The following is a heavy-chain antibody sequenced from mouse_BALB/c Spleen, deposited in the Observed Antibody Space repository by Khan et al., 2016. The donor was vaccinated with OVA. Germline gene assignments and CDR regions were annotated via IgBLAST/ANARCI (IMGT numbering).Heavy chain of an antibody. CDR3: TRRYYGRSGFDY. V-gene: IGHV1-15*01. J-gene: IGHJ2*01. Sequence: QVQLQQSGAELVRPGASVTLSCKASGYTFTDYEMHWVKQTPVHGLEWIGAIDPETGGTAYNQKFKGKATLTADTSSSTAYMELRSLTSADSAVYYGTRRYYGRSGFDYWGQGTTLTVSS. CDR1: GYTFTDYE. CDR2: IDPETGGT. D-gene: IGHD1-1*01.